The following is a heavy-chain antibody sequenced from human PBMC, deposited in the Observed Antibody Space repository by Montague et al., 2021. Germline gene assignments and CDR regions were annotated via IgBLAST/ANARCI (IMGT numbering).Heavy chain of an antibody. CDR1: SVSIGEKSFY. CDR2: MFYRGNT. J-gene: IGHJ6*02. Sequence: SETLSLTCSVSSVSIGEKSFYWGWVRQAPRRGLEWIGHMFYRGNTYYNPSLQSRVSISVDTSKNQFSLTLTSVAASDTAVYYCARRCYGDPQTDPEPANCALDVWGQGTSVT. D-gene: IGHD1-14*01. V-gene: IGHV4-39*01. CDR3: ARRCYGDPQTDPEPANCALDV.